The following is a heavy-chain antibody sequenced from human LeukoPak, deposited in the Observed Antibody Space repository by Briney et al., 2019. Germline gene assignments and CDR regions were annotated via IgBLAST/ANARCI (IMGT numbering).Heavy chain of an antibody. J-gene: IGHJ3*02. D-gene: IGHD3-3*01. CDR1: GFTFSSYS. CDR3: ARSLRADFWSGTTDAFDI. V-gene: IGHV3-21*01. CDR2: ISSSSSYI. Sequence: GGSLRLSCAASGFTFSSYSMNWVRQAPGKGLEWVSSISSSSSYIYYADSVKGRFTISRDNAKNSLYLQMNSLRAEDTAVYYCARSLRADFWSGTTDAFDIWGQGTMVTVSS.